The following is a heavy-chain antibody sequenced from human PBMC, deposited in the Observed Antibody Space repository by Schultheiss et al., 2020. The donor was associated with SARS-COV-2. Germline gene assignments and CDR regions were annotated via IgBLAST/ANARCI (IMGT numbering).Heavy chain of an antibody. D-gene: IGHD3-22*01. J-gene: IGHJ4*02. Sequence: ASVKVSCKASRGTFSDYAINWVRQAPGQGLEWMGWINPNSGGTNYAQKFQGRVTMTRDTSISTAYMELSRLRSDDTAVYYCARVNDYYDSSGYAYWGQGTLVTVSS. V-gene: IGHV1-2*02. CDR2: INPNSGGT. CDR3: ARVNDYYDSSGYAY. CDR1: RGTFSDYA.